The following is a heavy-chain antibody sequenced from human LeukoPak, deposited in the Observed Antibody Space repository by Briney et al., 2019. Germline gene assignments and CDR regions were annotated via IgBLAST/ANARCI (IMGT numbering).Heavy chain of an antibody. CDR3: AREKYCSGGSCYPYGYFDL. Sequence: SETLSLTCTVSGGSINSGGYYWSWIRQPPGEGLEWIGYIYHSESTSYNPSLKSRVTISVDRSKNQFSLKLSSVTAADTAVYYCAREKYCSGGSCYPYGYFDLWGRGTLVTVSS. CDR1: GGSINSGGYY. J-gene: IGHJ2*01. D-gene: IGHD2-15*01. V-gene: IGHV4-30-2*01. CDR2: IYHSEST.